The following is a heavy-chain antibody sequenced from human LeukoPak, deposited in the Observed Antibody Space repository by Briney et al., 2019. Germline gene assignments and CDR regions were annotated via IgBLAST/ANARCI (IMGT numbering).Heavy chain of an antibody. D-gene: IGHD5-12*01. V-gene: IGHV3-23*01. CDR2: ISGSGGGT. CDR1: GFTFSTFA. Sequence: GGSLRLSCAASGFTFSTFATSWVRQAPGKGLEWVSAISGSGGGTYYADSVKGRLTISRDNSKNTLYLQMSSLRAEDTAVYYCAKAFSAYENWPPNWFDPWGQGTLVTVSS. CDR3: AKAFSAYENWPPNWFDP. J-gene: IGHJ5*02.